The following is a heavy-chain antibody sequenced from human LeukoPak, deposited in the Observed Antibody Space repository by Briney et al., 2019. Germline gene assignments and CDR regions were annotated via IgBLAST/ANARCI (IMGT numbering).Heavy chain of an antibody. Sequence: GGSLRLSCAASGFTFNSYNMNWVRQAPGKGLEWVSSISTYMYYADSVKGRFTISRDNARNSLYLQMNSLRAEDTAVYYCARDPYSGSYGNYYYYYMDVWGKGTTVTISS. V-gene: IGHV3-21*01. CDR1: GFTFNSYN. D-gene: IGHD1-26*01. CDR3: ARDPYSGSYGNYYYYYMDV. J-gene: IGHJ6*03. CDR2: ISTYM.